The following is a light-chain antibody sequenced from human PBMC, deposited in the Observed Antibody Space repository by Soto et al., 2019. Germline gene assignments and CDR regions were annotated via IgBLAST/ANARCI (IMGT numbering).Light chain of an antibody. J-gene: IGKJ4*01. CDR1: QDINSY. Sequence: DVQMTQSPSSLSASVGDRVTITCRASQDINSYLAWYQQKPGNAPKSLIYAASTIKTGVPPRYSGSESGTDFTLTINNRQPENSAPYHCQQYDIYPLAFGGGTKVEIQ. CDR3: QQYDIYPLA. CDR2: AAS. V-gene: IGKV1D-16*01.